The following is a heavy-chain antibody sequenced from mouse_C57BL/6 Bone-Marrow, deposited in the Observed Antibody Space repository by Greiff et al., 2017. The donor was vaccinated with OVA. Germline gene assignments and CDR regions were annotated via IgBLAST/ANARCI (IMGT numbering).Heavy chain of an antibody. Sequence: DVKLQESGPGMVKPSQSLSLTCTVTGYSITSGYDWHWIRHFPGNKLEWRGYISYSGSTNYNPSLKSRISITHDTSKKHFFLKLNSVTTEDTATYYCARAYDYGSSYAMDYWGQGTSVTVSS. CDR1: GYSITSGYD. CDR3: ARAYDYGSSYAMDY. J-gene: IGHJ4*01. CDR2: ISYSGST. D-gene: IGHD1-1*01. V-gene: IGHV3-1*01.